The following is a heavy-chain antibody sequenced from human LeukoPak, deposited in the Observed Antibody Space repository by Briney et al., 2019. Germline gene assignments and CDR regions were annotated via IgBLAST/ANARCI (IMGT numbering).Heavy chain of an antibody. D-gene: IGHD3-3*01. V-gene: IGHV4-34*01. CDR2: INHSGST. Sequence: SETLSLTCAVYGGSFSGYYWSWIRQPPGKGLEWIGEINHSGSTNYNPSLKSRVTISVDTSKNQFSLKLSSVTAADTAVYYCARVGPGVLRFLEWLPPFDPWGQGTLVTVSS. CDR1: GGSFSGYY. CDR3: ARVGPGVLRFLEWLPPFDP. J-gene: IGHJ5*02.